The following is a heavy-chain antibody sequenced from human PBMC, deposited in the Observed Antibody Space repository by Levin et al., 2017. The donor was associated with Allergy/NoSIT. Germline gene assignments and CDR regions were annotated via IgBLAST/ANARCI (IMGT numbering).Heavy chain of an antibody. CDR3: ARGPTFVRGVIKPYGMDV. J-gene: IGHJ6*02. D-gene: IGHD3-10*01. CDR1: GYTFTNYD. CDR2: MNPNSGNT. Sequence: GASVKVSCKASGYTFTNYDINWVRQATGQGLEWMGWMNPNSGNTGYAQKFQGRVTMSRNTSISIAYMELSSLGSEDTAVYYCARGPTFVRGVIKPYGMDVWGQGTTVIVSS. V-gene: IGHV1-8*01.